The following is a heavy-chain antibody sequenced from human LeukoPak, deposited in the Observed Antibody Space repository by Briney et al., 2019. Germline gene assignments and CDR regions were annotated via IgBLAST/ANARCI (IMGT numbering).Heavy chain of an antibody. Sequence: GASVKVSCKVSGYNLTELSMHWVRQAPGKGLEWMGGFDPEDGETIYAQKFQGRVTMTEDTSTDTAYMELSSLRSEDTAVYYCATVTFWNPTWGFDPWGQGTLVTVSS. V-gene: IGHV1-24*01. J-gene: IGHJ5*02. CDR1: GYNLTELS. D-gene: IGHD1-1*01. CDR2: FDPEDGET. CDR3: ATVTFWNPTWGFDP.